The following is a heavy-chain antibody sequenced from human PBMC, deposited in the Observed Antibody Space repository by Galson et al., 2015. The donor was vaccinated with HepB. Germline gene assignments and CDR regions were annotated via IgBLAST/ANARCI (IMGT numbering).Heavy chain of an antibody. CDR1: GYSFTSYW. V-gene: IGHV5-51*01. D-gene: IGHD3-3*01. CDR3: ARAPRFITIFGVVMPPGYYYGMDV. Sequence: QSGAEVKKPGESLKISCKGSGYSFTSYWIGWVRQMPGKGLEWMGIIYPGDSDTRYSPSFQGQVTISADKSISTAYLQWSSLKASDTAMYYCARAPRFITIFGVVMPPGYYYGMDVWGRGTTVTVSS. CDR2: IYPGDSDT. J-gene: IGHJ6*02.